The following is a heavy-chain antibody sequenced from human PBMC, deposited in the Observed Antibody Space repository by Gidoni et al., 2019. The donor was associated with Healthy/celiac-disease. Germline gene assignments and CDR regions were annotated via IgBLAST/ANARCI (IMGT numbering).Heavy chain of an antibody. J-gene: IGHJ6*02. V-gene: IGHV3-30-3*01. CDR1: GFPLSSSA. CDR2: ISYDGSNK. D-gene: IGHD3-10*01. CDR3: AGFDYYGSGSSNYYYGMDV. Sequence: QVQLLESGGGVVQPGRSLRLSCAAPGFPLSSSAIHWVRRAPGKALEWVAVISYDGSNKYYADSVKGRFTISRDNSKNTLYLQMNSLRAEDTAVYYCAGFDYYGSGSSNYYYGMDVWGQGTTVTVSS.